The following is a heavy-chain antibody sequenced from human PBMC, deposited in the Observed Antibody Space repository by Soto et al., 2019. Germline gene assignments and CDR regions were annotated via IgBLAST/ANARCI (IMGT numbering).Heavy chain of an antibody. CDR1: GGTFTNYA. CDR3: ARTTTAYHWFDL. J-gene: IGHJ5*02. CDR2: IIPISGAV. Sequence: QVQLVQSGAEVKKPGSSVKVSCKASGGTFTNYAINWVRQAPGQGLEWMGGIIPISGAVNYAQKFQGRVTITADESTSTVYMALSSLRSENTAVYYCARTTTAYHWFDLWGKGTLVTVSS. D-gene: IGHD4-17*01. V-gene: IGHV1-69*01.